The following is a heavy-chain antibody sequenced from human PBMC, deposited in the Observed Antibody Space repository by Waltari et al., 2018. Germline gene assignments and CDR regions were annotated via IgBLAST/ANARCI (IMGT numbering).Heavy chain of an antibody. V-gene: IGHV1-8*03. J-gene: IGHJ3*02. CDR1: GYSFRRSD. CDR3: ARGSGDLDI. CDR2: MNTNSGNT. Sequence: QVQLEQSGAEMVKPGASVRVSCRASGYSFRRSDISWVGQAPGQGLEWMGWMNTNSGNTGYAEKFQGRVTITRNTSINTAYMDLSGLRSEDTAVYYCARGSGDLDIWGQGTMVTVSS. D-gene: IGHD2-21*01.